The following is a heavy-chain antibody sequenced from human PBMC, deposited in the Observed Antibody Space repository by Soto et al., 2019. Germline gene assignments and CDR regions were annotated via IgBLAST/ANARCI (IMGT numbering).Heavy chain of an antibody. CDR2: IIPILGIA. Sequence: QVQLVQSGAEVKKPGSSVKVSCKASGGTFSSYTISWVRQAPGQGLEWMGRIIPILGIANYAQKFQGRVTMTADNPTITAYMPLSSLGSEDTAVYYCTSRYDSRDYWGQGPLVTVSS. D-gene: IGHD3-22*01. V-gene: IGHV1-69*02. CDR1: GGTFSSYT. CDR3: TSRYDSRDY. J-gene: IGHJ4*02.